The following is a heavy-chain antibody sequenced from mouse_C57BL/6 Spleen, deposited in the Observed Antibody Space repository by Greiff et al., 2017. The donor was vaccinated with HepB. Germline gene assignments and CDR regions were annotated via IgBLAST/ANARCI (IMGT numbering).Heavy chain of an antibody. CDR2: INPSSGYT. J-gene: IGHJ2*01. CDR1: GYTFTSYT. V-gene: IGHV1-4*01. Sequence: QVQLQQSGAELARPGASVKMSCKASGYTFTSYTMHWVKQRPGQGLEWIGYINPSSGYTKYNQKFKDKATLTADKYSSTAYMQRSSMTYEDSAVYDWGRDEGSSYRDYWGQGTTLTVSS. D-gene: IGHD1-1*01. CDR3: GRDEGSSYRDY.